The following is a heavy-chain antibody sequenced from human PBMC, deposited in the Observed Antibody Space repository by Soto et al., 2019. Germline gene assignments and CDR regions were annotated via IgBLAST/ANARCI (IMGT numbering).Heavy chain of an antibody. V-gene: IGHV3-7*03. CDR3: VREGRLLGAFDI. D-gene: IGHD3-10*01. CDR1: GFTCGSYW. CDR2: IQQDGRER. J-gene: IGHJ3*02. Sequence: HPGGSLRLSCEASGFTCGSYWMAWVRQAPGKGLEWVANIQQDGRERHYGDSVKGRFTISRDNAKNSLYLEMNSLRAEDTAFYYCVREGRLLGAFDIWGQGTMVTVSS.